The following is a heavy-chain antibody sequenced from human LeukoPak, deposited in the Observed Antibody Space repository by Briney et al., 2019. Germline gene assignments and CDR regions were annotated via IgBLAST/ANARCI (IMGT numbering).Heavy chain of an antibody. CDR2: ISAYNGNT. D-gene: IGHD3-10*01. V-gene: IGHV1-18*01. CDR3: ARGFWFGDSKWFDP. J-gene: IGHJ5*02. CDR1: GYTFTSYG. Sequence: VASVKVSCKASGYTFTSYGISWVRQAPGQGLEWMGWISAYNGNTNYAQKLQGRVTMTTDTSTSTAYMELRSLRSNDTAVYYCARGFWFGDSKWFDPWGQGTLVTVSS.